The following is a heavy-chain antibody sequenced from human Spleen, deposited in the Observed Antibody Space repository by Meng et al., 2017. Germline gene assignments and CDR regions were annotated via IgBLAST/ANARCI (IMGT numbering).Heavy chain of an antibody. Sequence: QAQLRKQVPGLLKPSATCSLTCVVSGGSFSDYYWSWIRQPPGKGLEWIGEINHSGSTNYNPSLESRATISVDTSQNNLSLKLSSVTAADSAVYYCARGPTTMAHDFDYWGQGTLVTVSS. J-gene: IGHJ4*02. V-gene: IGHV4-34*01. CDR3: ARGPTTMAHDFDY. CDR1: GGSFSDYY. D-gene: IGHD4-11*01. CDR2: INHSGST.